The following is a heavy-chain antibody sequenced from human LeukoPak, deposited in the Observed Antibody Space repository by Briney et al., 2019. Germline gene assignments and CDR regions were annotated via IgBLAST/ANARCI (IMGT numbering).Heavy chain of an antibody. CDR3: ARGPSSSRYMYGNAGN. CDR2: INHSGST. Sequence: SETLSLTCAVYGGSFSGYYWSWIRHPPGKGLEWIGEINHSGSTNYNPSLKSRVTISVDTSKNQFSLKLSSVTAADTAVYYCARGPSSSRYMYGNAGNWGQGTLVTVSS. J-gene: IGHJ4*02. V-gene: IGHV4-34*01. CDR1: GGSFSGYY. D-gene: IGHD6-13*01.